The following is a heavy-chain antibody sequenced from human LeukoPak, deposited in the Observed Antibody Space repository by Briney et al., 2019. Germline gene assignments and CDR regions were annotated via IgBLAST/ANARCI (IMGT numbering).Heavy chain of an antibody. J-gene: IGHJ3*02. V-gene: IGHV4-61*02. Sequence: PSQTLSLTCTVSGGSISSGSYYWSWIRQPAGKGLEWIGRIYTSGSTNYNPSLKGRVTISVDTSKNQFSLKLSSVTAADTAMYYCARFPVIGTSGSYAFDIWGQGTMVTVSS. CDR1: GGSISSGSYY. CDR3: ARFPVIGTSGSYAFDI. D-gene: IGHD3-22*01. CDR2: IYTSGST.